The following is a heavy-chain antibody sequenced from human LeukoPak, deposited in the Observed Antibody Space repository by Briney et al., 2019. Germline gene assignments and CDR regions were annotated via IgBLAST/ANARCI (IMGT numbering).Heavy chain of an antibody. J-gene: IGHJ5*02. CDR2: INVNTGGT. Sequence: ASVKVSCKASGYSFTGYYMHWVRQAPGQGLEWMGWINVNTGGTNYAQKFQGRVTMTRDTSISTVYMELSGLRSDDTAVYYCARPAYCGAACYYWFDTWGQGTLVTVSS. CDR1: GYSFTGYY. V-gene: IGHV1-2*02. CDR3: ARPAYCGAACYYWFDT. D-gene: IGHD2-21*02.